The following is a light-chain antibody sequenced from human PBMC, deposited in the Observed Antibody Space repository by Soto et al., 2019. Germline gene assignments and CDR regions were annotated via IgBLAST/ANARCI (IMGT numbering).Light chain of an antibody. V-gene: IGLV2-14*01. J-gene: IGLJ7*01. CDR2: EVI. CDR1: NSDVGVYNY. CDR3: SSFTTSSTLV. Sequence: QSVLTQPASVSGSPGQSITIYCTGTNSDVGVYNYVSWYQQHPGKAPKLMIYEVINRPSGVSYRFSGSKSGNTASLTISGLQPEDEADYYCSSFTTSSTLVFGSGTQLTVL.